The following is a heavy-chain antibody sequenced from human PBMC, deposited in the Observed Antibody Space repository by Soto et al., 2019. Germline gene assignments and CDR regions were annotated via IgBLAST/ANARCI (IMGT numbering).Heavy chain of an antibody. CDR2: IIPIFGTA. CDR1: GGTFSSYA. D-gene: IGHD3-3*01. J-gene: IGHJ6*02. CDR3: AADLPRITIFGVVSAPYYYGMDV. V-gene: IGHV1-69*13. Sequence: SVKVSCKASGGTFSSYAISWVRQAPGQGLEWMGGIIPIFGTANYAQKFQGRVTITADVSTSTAYMELSSLRSEDTAVYYCAADLPRITIFGVVSAPYYYGMDVWGQGTTVTVSS.